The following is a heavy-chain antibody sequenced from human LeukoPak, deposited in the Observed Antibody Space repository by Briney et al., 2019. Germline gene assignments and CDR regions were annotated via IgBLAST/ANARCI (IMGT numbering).Heavy chain of an antibody. D-gene: IGHD1-26*01. Sequence: KPSETLSLTCAVSGGSISSSNWWSWVRQLPGKGLEWIGEIYHSGSTNYNPSLKSRVTISVDTSKSQFSLKLSSVTAADTAVYYCARDVVGSYGIRDAFDIWGQGTMVTVSS. V-gene: IGHV4-4*02. J-gene: IGHJ3*02. CDR2: IYHSGST. CDR1: GGSISSSNW. CDR3: ARDVVGSYGIRDAFDI.